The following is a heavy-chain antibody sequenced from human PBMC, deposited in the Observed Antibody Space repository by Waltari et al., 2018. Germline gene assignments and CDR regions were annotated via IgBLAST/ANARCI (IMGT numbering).Heavy chain of an antibody. CDR2: IYWDDDR. CDR3: AHSSYSGSYYNY. Sequence: QITLKESGPTLVKPTQTLTLTCTFSGFSLSTSGVGVRWIRQPPGKALEWLALIYWDDDRRYSRSLKSRLTITKDTSKNQVILTMTNMDPVDTATYYCAHSSYSGSYYNYWGQGTLVTVSS. CDR1: GFSLSTSGVG. V-gene: IGHV2-5*02. J-gene: IGHJ4*02. D-gene: IGHD1-26*01.